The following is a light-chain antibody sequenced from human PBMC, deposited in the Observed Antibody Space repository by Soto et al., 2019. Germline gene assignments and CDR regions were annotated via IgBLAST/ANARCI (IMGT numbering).Light chain of an antibody. Sequence: SALTQPASVSGSPGQSITISCSGTSSDIGSYNHVAWYQQFPGKSPKLMIYVVSGRPSGVPDRFSGSKSGNAASLTISGLQAEDEADYYCSSFTTSHTYIFGTGTKVTV. V-gene: IGLV2-14*03. CDR3: SSFTTSHTYI. CDR1: SSDIGSYNH. CDR2: VVS. J-gene: IGLJ1*01.